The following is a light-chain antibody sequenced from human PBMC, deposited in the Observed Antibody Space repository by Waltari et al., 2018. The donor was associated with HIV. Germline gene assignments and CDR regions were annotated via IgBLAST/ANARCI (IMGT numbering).Light chain of an antibody. CDR1: GSYFGDDND. J-gene: IGLJ3*02. CDR2: DVS. V-gene: IGLV2-14*01. Sequence: QSALTHPASVSGSAGQSIHISSTGTGSYFGDDNDVSWFQHHPTKPPKLLIFDVSYRPSGVSNRFSGSKSGNTASLTISGLRPEDEADYYCSSYTTIYTWVFGGGTKLTVL. CDR3: SSYTTIYTWV.